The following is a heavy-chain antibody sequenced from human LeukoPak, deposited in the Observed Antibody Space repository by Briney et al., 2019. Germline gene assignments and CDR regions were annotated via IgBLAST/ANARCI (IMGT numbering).Heavy chain of an antibody. CDR3: STDPRLLMY. V-gene: IGHV3-11*01. CDR1: GFSFSDSY. D-gene: IGHD2-8*01. Sequence: GGSLRLSCVVSGFSFSDSYMTWIRQTPGKGLEWLAYISGSGSDIYYADSVKGRFTISRDNAKNSRYLQMNSLRPEDTALYYCSTDPRLLMYWGHGTLVTVSS. CDR2: ISGSGSDI. J-gene: IGHJ4*01.